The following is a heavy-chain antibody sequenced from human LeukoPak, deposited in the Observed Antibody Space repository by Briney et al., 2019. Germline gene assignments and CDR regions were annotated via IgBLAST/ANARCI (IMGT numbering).Heavy chain of an antibody. Sequence: SETLSLTCTVSGGSISSSSYYWGWIRQPPGTGLEWIGSIYYSGSTYYNPSLKSRVTISVDTSKNQFSLKLSSVTAADTAVYYCARRVMGYDSSGYYDFDYWGQGTLVTVSS. J-gene: IGHJ4*02. CDR1: GGSISSSSYY. V-gene: IGHV4-39*01. D-gene: IGHD3-22*01. CDR3: ARRVMGYDSSGYYDFDY. CDR2: IYYSGST.